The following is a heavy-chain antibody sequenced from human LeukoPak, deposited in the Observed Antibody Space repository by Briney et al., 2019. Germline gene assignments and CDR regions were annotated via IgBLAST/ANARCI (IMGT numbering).Heavy chain of an antibody. CDR3: ARDSSGWFLGGFDY. V-gene: IGHV3-7*03. J-gene: IGHJ4*02. CDR2: IKQDGSEK. CDR1: GFTFSSYW. D-gene: IGHD6-19*01. Sequence: PGGSLRLSCAASGFTFSSYWMSWVRQAPGKGLEWVPNIKQDGSEKYYVDSVKGRFTISRDNAKNSLYLQMNSLRAEDTAVYYCARDSSGWFLGGFDYCGQGTLVTVSS.